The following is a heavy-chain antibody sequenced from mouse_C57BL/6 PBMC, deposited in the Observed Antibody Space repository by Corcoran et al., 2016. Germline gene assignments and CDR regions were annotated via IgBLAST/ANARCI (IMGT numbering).Heavy chain of an antibody. V-gene: IGHV9-3*01. Sequence: QIQLVQSGPELKKPGETVKISCKASGYTFTTYGMSWVKQAPGKGLKWMGWINTYSGVPTYADDFKGRFAFSLETSASTAYLQINNLKNEDTATYFWAKGNYYGSSYGYFDVWGTGTTVTVSS. CDR3: AKGNYYGSSYGYFDV. J-gene: IGHJ1*03. D-gene: IGHD1-1*01. CDR2: INTYSGVP. CDR1: GYTFTTYG.